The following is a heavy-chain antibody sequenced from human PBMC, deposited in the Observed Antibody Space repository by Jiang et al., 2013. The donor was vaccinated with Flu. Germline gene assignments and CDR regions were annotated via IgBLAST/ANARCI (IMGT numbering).Heavy chain of an antibody. D-gene: IGHD4-17*01. J-gene: IGHJ4*02. V-gene: IGHV2-5*02. CDR1: GFSLSTYGVG. CDR3: AHRRNGAYYFDY. CDR2: IYWDDDN. Sequence: QTLTLTCTFSGFSLSTYGVGVGWIRQFPGKALEWLVFIYWDDDNRYNPSLKSRLTITKDTSKNQVVLTLTNMDPVDTATYFCAHRRNGAYYFDYWGQGTLVTVSS.